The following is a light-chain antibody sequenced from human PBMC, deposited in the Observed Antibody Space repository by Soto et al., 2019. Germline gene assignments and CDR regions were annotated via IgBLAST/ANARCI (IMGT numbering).Light chain of an antibody. CDR3: QQGHNWPLT. V-gene: IGKV3-15*01. J-gene: IGKJ2*01. CDR1: QSINSE. CDR2: GAS. Sequence: MTQSPSTLSASVGDRVTITCRASQSINSELAWYQQKPGQPPRLLIYGASTRATGVPARFTGSESGSEFTLTISGLQSEDFAVYYCQQGHNWPLTFGQGTRLEI.